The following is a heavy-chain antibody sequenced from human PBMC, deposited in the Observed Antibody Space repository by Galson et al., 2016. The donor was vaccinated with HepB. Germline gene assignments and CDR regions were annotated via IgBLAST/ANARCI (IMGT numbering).Heavy chain of an antibody. CDR1: GGSISRSGYY. CDR2: IYYGGST. Sequence: SETLSLTCTVSGGSISRSGYYWGWIRQSPGKGLEWIGRIYYGGSTYYNPSLQRRVTISVDTSKNQFSPRLSSVTAAAAAVYYCATPGRMVTPYWGQGTLVTVSS. J-gene: IGHJ4*02. V-gene: IGHV4-39*07. CDR3: ATPGRMVTPY. D-gene: IGHD5-18*01.